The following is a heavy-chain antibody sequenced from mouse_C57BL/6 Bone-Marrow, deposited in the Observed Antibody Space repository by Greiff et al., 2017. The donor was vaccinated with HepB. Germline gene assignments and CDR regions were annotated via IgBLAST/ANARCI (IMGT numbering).Heavy chain of an antibody. J-gene: IGHJ2*01. Sequence: VQRVESGAELVRPGTSVKMSCKASGYTFTNYWIGWAKQRPGHGLEWIGDIYPGGGYTNYNEKFKGKATLTADKSSSTAYMQFSSLTSEDSAIYYCASAYPTRYFDYWGQGTTLTVSS. D-gene: IGHD2-10*01. V-gene: IGHV1-63*01. CDR1: GYTFTNYW. CDR3: ASAYPTRYFDY. CDR2: IYPGGGYT.